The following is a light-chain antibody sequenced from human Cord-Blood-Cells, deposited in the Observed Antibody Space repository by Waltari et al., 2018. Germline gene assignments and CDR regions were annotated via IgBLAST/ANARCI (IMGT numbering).Light chain of an antibody. J-gene: IGKJ4*01. CDR1: QGISNY. CDR3: QKYNSALT. Sequence: DIQMTQSPSSLSASVGDRVTITCRASQGISNYLDWYQQKPGKVPKLLIYAASTLQSGVPSRFSGSGAESDFTLTISSLQPEDVATYYCQKYNSALTFGGGTKVEIK. V-gene: IGKV1-27*01. CDR2: AAS.